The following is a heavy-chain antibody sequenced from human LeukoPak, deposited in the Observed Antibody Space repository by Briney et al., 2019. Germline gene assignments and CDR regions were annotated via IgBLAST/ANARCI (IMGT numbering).Heavy chain of an antibody. D-gene: IGHD5-12*01. CDR3: VREPVDPRDY. V-gene: IGHV3-21*01. CDR2: MSSSSSHM. J-gene: IGHJ4*02. Sequence: GGSLRLSCAASGFTFSSYNMNWVRQAPGKGLEWVSSMSSSSSHMYYADSVKGRFTISRDNSKNSLFLQMNSLRAENTAVYYCVREPVDPRDYWGQATLVTVSS. CDR1: GFTFSSYN.